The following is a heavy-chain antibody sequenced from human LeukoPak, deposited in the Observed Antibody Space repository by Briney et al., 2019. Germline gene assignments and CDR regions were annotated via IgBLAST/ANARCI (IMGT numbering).Heavy chain of an antibody. J-gene: IGHJ4*02. D-gene: IGHD3-3*01. CDR3: ARGIDYDFWSGYSTRASFDY. CDR1: GYSISSGYY. V-gene: IGHV4-38-2*02. Sequence: KPSETLSLTCTVSGYSISSGYYWGWIRQPPGTGLEWIGSIYHSGSTYYNPSLKSRVTISVDTSKNQFSLKLSSVTAADTAVYYCARGIDYDFWSGYSTRASFDYWGQGTLVTVSS. CDR2: IYHSGST.